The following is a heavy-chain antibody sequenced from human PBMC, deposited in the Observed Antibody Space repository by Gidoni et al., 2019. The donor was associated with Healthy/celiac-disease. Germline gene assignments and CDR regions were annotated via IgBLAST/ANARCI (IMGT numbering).Heavy chain of an antibody. D-gene: IGHD6-6*01. V-gene: IGHV3-30-3*01. CDR1: GFTFSRYA. CDR2: ISYDGSNK. Sequence: QVQLVESGGGVVQPGRSLRLSCAASGFTFSRYAMHWVSQATGKGLEWGAVISYDGSNKYYADSVKGRFTISRDNSKNTLYLQMNSLRAEDTAVYYCARAFSSSSYDREPYYYYYGMDVWGQGTTVTVSS. J-gene: IGHJ6*02. CDR3: ARAFSSSSYDREPYYYYYGMDV.